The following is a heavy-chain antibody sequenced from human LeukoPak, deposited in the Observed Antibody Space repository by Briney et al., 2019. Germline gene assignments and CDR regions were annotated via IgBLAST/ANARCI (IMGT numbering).Heavy chain of an antibody. D-gene: IGHD4-11*01. CDR1: GYTFTSYG. J-gene: IGHJ4*02. CDR2: ISAYNGNT. V-gene: IGHV1-18*01. Sequence: RASVKVSCKASGYTFTSYGISWVRQAPGQGLEWMGWISAYNGNTNYAQKLQVRVTMTTDTSTSTAYMELRSLRSDDTAVYYCARASHDYSNYAYWGQGTLVTVSS. CDR3: ARASHDYSNYAY.